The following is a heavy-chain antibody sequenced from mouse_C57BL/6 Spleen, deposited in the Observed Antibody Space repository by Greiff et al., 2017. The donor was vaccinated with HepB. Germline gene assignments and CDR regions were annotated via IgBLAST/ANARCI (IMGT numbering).Heavy chain of an antibody. D-gene: IGHD4-1*01. V-gene: IGHV5-4*01. CDR2: ISDGGSYT. J-gene: IGHJ3*01. Sequence: EVQLVESGGGLVKPGGSLKLSCAASGFTFSSYAMSWVRQTPEKRLEWVATISDGGSYTYYPDNVKGRFTISRDNAKNNLYLQMSHLKSEDTAMYYCARDSLTGTGFAYWGQGTLVTVSA. CDR1: GFTFSSYA. CDR3: ARDSLTGTGFAY.